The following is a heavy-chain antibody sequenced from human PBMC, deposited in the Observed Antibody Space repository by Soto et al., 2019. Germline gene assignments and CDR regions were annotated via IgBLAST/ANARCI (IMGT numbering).Heavy chain of an antibody. CDR1: RFSFDAYA. D-gene: IGHD6-13*01. CDR2: ISGGGGDR. V-gene: IGHV3-23*01. CDR3: ARSLFIAALDTEPFDY. J-gene: IGHJ4*02. Sequence: GGSLRLSCAASRFSFDAYAMTGVGGAPGKGLEWVSAISGGGGDRFYADSVKGRFSISRDNSKNMLYLHMNSLRAEDTAVYYCARSLFIAALDTEPFDYWGQGTLVTVSS.